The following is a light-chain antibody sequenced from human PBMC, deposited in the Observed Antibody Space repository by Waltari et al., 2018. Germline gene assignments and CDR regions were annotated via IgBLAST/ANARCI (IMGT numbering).Light chain of an antibody. Sequence: QTVVTQEPSLSVSPGGTVTLTCALSSGSLSSTSSASWYQQSPGQTPRTLVYTGNIRSSRVPDRFSGSFRGNKAVLTITGAKAEGYSTYYCRLYMGSGIWVFGGGTKLTVL. CDR2: TGN. V-gene: IGLV8-61*01. J-gene: IGLJ3*02. CDR1: SGSLSSTSS. CDR3: RLYMGSGIWV.